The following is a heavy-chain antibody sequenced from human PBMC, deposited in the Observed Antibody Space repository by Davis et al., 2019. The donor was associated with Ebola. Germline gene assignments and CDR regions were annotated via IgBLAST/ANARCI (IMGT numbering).Heavy chain of an antibody. CDR3: ARPGTDY. CDR1: GFTFNNYA. CDR2: VSYDGTNT. D-gene: IGHD1-1*01. V-gene: IGHV3-30-3*01. Sequence: GESLKISCAASGFTFNNYAMHWVRQAPGKGLEWVAVVSYDGTNTSYAGSVKGRFTISRDNSNNMLSLQMSSLRAEDTAVYYCARPGTDYWGQGTLVTVSS. J-gene: IGHJ4*02.